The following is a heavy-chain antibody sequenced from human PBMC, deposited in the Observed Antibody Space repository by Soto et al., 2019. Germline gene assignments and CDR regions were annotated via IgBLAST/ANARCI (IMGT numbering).Heavy chain of an antibody. CDR1: GGSFSGYY. Sequence: SETLSLTCAVYGGSFSGYYWTWIRQPPGTGLEWIGEINHSGSTNYNPSLKSRVTISVDTSKNQFSLKLTSVTAADTAVYYCARAVFGDWFDPWGQGTLVTVSS. CDR3: ARAVFGDWFDP. J-gene: IGHJ5*02. CDR2: INHSGST. D-gene: IGHD3-16*01. V-gene: IGHV4-34*01.